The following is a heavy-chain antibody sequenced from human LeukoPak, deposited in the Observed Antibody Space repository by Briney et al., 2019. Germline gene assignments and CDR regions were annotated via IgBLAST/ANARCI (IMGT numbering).Heavy chain of an antibody. Sequence: PGGSLRLSCAASGFTFSSYAMSWVRQAPGKGLEWVSPINPSGGSTYYADSVKGRFTISRDNSKNTLYLQMNSLRAGDTAVYYCAKGGARYFDLWGRGALVTVSS. J-gene: IGHJ2*01. V-gene: IGHV3-23*01. CDR1: GFTFSSYA. CDR3: AKGGARYFDL. D-gene: IGHD2-15*01. CDR2: INPSGGST.